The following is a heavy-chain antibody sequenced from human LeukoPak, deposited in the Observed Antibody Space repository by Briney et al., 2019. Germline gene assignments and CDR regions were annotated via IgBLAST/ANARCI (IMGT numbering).Heavy chain of an antibody. CDR1: RGSLRGSYY. CDR3: ARIWFGELPDTFDI. Sequence: PSETLSLTCTVARGSLRGSYYWNWIRQPAGQGMEWLGRIHASRSTDYNPSLQSRVTISVDPSKNQFSLKLTAVTAADTAMYYCARIWFGELPDTFDIWGQGTMVTVSS. D-gene: IGHD3-10*01. J-gene: IGHJ3*02. CDR2: IHASRST. V-gene: IGHV4-4*07.